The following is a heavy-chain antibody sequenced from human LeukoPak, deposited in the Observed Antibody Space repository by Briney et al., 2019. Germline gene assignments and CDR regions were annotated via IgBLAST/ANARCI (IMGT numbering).Heavy chain of an antibody. J-gene: IGHJ4*02. CDR2: IIPILGIA. CDR1: GGTFSSYA. CDR3: ARDRGPYYYDSSGNADY. V-gene: IGHV1-69*04. Sequence: SVKVSCKASGGTFSSYAIIWVRQAPGQGREWMGRIIPILGIANYAQKFQGRVTITADKSTSTAYMELSSLRSEDTAVYYCARDRGPYYYDSSGNADYWGQGTLVTVSS. D-gene: IGHD3-22*01.